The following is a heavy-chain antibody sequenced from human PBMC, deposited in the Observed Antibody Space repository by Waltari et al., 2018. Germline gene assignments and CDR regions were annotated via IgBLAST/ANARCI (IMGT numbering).Heavy chain of an antibody. CDR1: GFPFSTYD. CDR3: AALGPDII. Sequence: EVHLVESGGGLVQPGGSLRLSCAASGFPFSTYDVHWVRQTTGKGVEWVSAMEAAGDAYYLHSVRDRFTISRDNAKNAFYLQMNSLRADDTAVYFCAALGPDIIWGQGAMVTVSS. D-gene: IGHD1-26*01. J-gene: IGHJ3*02. V-gene: IGHV3-13*01. CDR2: MEAAGDA.